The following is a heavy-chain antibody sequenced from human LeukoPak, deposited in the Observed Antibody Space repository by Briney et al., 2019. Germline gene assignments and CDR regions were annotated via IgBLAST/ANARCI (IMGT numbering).Heavy chain of an antibody. CDR2: IHPKSGGT. CDR1: GYTFIGYY. D-gene: IGHD2-15*01. Sequence: ASVKVSCKASGYTFIGYYMYWVRQAPGQGLEWVGWIHPKSGGTNYAQKFQGRVTMTRDTSISTAYMELSRLRSDDTAVYYCARDGDAVVVDFDYWGQGTLVSVSS. CDR3: ARDGDAVVVDFDY. V-gene: IGHV1-2*02. J-gene: IGHJ4*01.